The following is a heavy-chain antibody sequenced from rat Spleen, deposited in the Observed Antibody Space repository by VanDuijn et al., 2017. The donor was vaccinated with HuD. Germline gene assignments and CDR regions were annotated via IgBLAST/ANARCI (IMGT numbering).Heavy chain of an antibody. J-gene: IGHJ2*01. V-gene: IGHV5S10*01. Sequence: EVQLVESGGGLVRPGRSLKLSCAASGFTFSDYAMAWVRQAPKKGLEWVATIIYDGSRTYYRDSVKGRFTISRDNAKSTLYLQMDSLRSEDTATYYCTTDSYFDGTYYPGGFDYWGQGVMVTVSS. D-gene: IGHD1-12*02. CDR2: IIYDGSRT. CDR1: GFTFSDYA. CDR3: TTDSYFDGTYYPGGFDY.